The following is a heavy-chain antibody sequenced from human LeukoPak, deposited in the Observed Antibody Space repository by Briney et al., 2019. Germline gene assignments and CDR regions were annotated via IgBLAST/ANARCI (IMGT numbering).Heavy chain of an antibody. J-gene: IGHJ6*03. Sequence: SETLSLTCTVSGGSISSYYWSWIRQPPRKGLEWIGCIYYSGSTNYNPSLKSRVTISVDTSKNQFSLKLSSVTAADTAVYYCAGSPLSYYYYMDVWGKGTTVTVSS. V-gene: IGHV4-59*01. D-gene: IGHD6-19*01. CDR3: AGSPLSYYYYMDV. CDR1: GGSISSYY. CDR2: IYYSGST.